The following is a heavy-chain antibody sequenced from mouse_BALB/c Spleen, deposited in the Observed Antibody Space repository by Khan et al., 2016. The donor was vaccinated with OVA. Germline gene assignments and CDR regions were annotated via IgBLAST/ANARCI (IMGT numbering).Heavy chain of an antibody. V-gene: IGHV2-6-4*01. Sequence: QVQLKESGPGLVAPSQSLSITCTVSGFSLSRYNIHWVRQPPGKGLEWLGMIWGGGGTDYNSTLKSRLSISKDNSKSQVFLKMNSLQTDDSAMYYCARAYYMSYCYYAMDYWGQGTSVTVSS. CDR1: GFSLSRYN. CDR3: ARAYYMSYCYYAMDY. CDR2: IWGGGGT. J-gene: IGHJ4*01. D-gene: IGHD2-12*01.